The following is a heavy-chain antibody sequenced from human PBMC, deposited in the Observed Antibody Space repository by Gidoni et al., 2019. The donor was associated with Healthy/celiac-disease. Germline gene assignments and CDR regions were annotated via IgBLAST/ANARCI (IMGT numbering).Heavy chain of an antibody. J-gene: IGHJ6*02. D-gene: IGHD2-8*01. V-gene: IGHV3-23*04. CDR1: GFTFSSYA. CDR3: AKDKALMVYAIHHGMDV. CDR2: ISGSGGST. Sequence: EVQLVVSGGGLVQPGGSLSLSCAASGFTFSSYAMSWVRQAPGKGREWVSAISGSGGSTYYADSEKGRFTISRDNSKYTLYLQMNSLRAEDTAVYYCAKDKALMVYAIHHGMDVWGQGTTVTVSS.